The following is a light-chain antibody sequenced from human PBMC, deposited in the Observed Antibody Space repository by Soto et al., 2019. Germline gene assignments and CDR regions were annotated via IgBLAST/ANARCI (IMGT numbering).Light chain of an antibody. CDR2: KAS. CDR3: QYWDDYSWT. CDR1: QSITDW. V-gene: IGKV1-5*03. Sequence: DIQMTQSPSTLSASVGDRVTITCRASQSITDWLAWYKQEPGKAPKFLIYKASNLEGGVPSRFSRSGTGTEFTLTVSSVQPDDFAPYYCQYWDDYSWTFGQGTKVEIK. J-gene: IGKJ1*01.